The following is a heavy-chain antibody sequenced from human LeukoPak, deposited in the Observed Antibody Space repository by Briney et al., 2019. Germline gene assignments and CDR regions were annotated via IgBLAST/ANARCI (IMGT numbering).Heavy chain of an antibody. CDR2: ISKSGDHT. Sequence: GGSLRLSCAVSGLTFNNYAMSWVRQAPGKGLEWVSAISKSGDHTYYAASAKGRFTIYRDNSKNTQYLQMNSLRAEETAVYYCATSWGPDTSAFRWGRDGMDVWGQGTTVIVS. V-gene: IGHV3-23*01. CDR3: ATSWGPDTSAFRWGRDGMDV. J-gene: IGHJ6*02. CDR1: GLTFNNYA. D-gene: IGHD3-16*01.